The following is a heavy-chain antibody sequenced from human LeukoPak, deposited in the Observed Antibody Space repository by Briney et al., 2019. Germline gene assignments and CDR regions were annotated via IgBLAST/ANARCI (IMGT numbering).Heavy chain of an antibody. CDR3: VKGGWIHIHDY. Sequence: GGSLRLSCTASGFTFSSYAMSWVRQAPGKGLEWVANIKHVVNEKYYAHTVVGRVTISRDNAKNTLYLQMNNVRAEDMAVYYCVKGGWIHIHDYWGQGHLVPVTS. J-gene: IGHJ4*02. CDR1: GFTFSSYA. CDR2: IKHVVNEK. D-gene: IGHD5-18*01. V-gene: IGHV3-7*05.